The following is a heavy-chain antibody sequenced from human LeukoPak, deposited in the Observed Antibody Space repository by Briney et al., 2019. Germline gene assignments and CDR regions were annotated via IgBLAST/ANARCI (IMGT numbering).Heavy chain of an antibody. CDR2: IYPGDSDT. D-gene: IGHD3-10*01. CDR1: GYSFTSYW. J-gene: IGHJ4*02. V-gene: IGHV5-51*01. Sequence: GESLKISCKGSGYSFTSYWIGWLRQMPGKGLEWMGIIYPGDSDTRYSPSFQGQVTISADKSISTAYLQWSSLKASDTAMYYCARHVRMVRGVIEYFDYWGQGTLVTVSS. CDR3: ARHVRMVRGVIEYFDY.